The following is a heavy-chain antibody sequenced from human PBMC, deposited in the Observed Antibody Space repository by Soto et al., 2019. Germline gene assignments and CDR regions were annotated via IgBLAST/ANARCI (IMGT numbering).Heavy chain of an antibody. J-gene: IGHJ3*02. CDR3: ARWGDTAGLSLPGFDI. Sequence: PSETLSLTCTVSGGSISSGGYYWSWIRQHPGKGLEWIGYIYYSGSTYYNPSLKSRVTISVDTSKNQFSLKLSSVTAADTAVYYCARWGDTAGLSLPGFDIWGQGTMVTVSS. D-gene: IGHD2-21*02. V-gene: IGHV4-31*03. CDR2: IYYSGST. CDR1: GGSISSGGYY.